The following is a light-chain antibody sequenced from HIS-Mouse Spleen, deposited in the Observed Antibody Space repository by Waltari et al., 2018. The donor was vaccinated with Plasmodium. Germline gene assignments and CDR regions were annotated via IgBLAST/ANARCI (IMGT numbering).Light chain of an antibody. CDR3: QQYGSSPIT. CDR2: GAS. Sequence: EIVLTQSPGTLSLSPGERATLSCRASQSVSSSYLAWYQQNPGQAPRLLILGASSRATGIPDRFSGSGSGTDVTLTISRLEPEDFAVYYCQQYGSSPITFGQGTRLEIK. CDR1: QSVSSSY. V-gene: IGKV3-20*01. J-gene: IGKJ5*01.